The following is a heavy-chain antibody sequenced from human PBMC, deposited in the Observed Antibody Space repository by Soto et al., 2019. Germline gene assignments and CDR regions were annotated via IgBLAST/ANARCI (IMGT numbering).Heavy chain of an antibody. V-gene: IGHV1-2*04. CDR2: INPNSGGT. J-gene: IGHJ4*02. CDR3: ARDRAPYSSSWIGY. D-gene: IGHD6-13*01. CDR1: GYTFTGYY. Sequence: ASVKVSCKASGYTFTGYYMHWVLQAPGQGLEWMGWINPNSGGTNYAQKFQGWVTMTRDTSISTAYMELSRLRSDDTAVYYCARDRAPYSSSWIGYWGQGTLVTVSS.